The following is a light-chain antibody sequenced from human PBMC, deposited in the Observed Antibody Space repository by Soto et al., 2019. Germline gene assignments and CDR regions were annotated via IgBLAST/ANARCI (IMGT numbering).Light chain of an antibody. CDR2: EVN. Sequence: QSVLTQPASVSGSPGQSVTISCTGTRSDVGGFNYVSWYQHHPDKAPKLVIFEVNNRPSGISDRFFGSKSDNTASLTISGLQADDEADYYCSSFTSGSSRYVFGTGTKLTVL. J-gene: IGLJ1*01. V-gene: IGLV2-14*01. CDR3: SSFTSGSSRYV. CDR1: RSDVGGFNY.